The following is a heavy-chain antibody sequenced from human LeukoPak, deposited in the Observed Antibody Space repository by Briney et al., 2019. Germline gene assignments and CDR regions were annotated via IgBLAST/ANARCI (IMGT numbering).Heavy chain of an antibody. D-gene: IGHD2-21*01. Sequence: SETLSLTCTVSGGSISSYYWSWIRQPPGKGLEWIGYIYYSGSTNYNPSLKSRVTISVDTSRNQFSLKLTSVTAADTAVYYCVRDNEIAHCGGDCYPDYWGQGTLVTVSS. CDR2: IYYSGST. CDR1: GGSISSYY. V-gene: IGHV4-59*12. J-gene: IGHJ4*02. CDR3: VRDNEIAHCGGDCYPDY.